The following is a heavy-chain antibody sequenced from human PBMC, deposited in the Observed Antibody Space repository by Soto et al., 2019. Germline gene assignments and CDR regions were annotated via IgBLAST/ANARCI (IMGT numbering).Heavy chain of an antibody. CDR1: GFTVSSNY. V-gene: IGHV3-53*01. J-gene: IGHJ4*02. Sequence: PGGSLRLSCAASGFTVSSNYMSWVRQAPGKGLEWVSVIYSGGSTYYADSVKGRFTISRDNSKNTLYLQMNGLRAEDTAVYYCAREGYSSSWPPSSGPSYYFDYWGQGTLVTVSS. D-gene: IGHD6-13*01. CDR3: AREGYSSSWPPSSGPSYYFDY. CDR2: IYSGGST.